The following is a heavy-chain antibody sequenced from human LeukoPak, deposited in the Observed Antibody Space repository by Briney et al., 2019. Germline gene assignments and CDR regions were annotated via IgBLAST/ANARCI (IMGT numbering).Heavy chain of an antibody. CDR1: GFTVSSNY. CDR2: IYSGGST. V-gene: IGHV3-53*01. CDR3: ARDRVGDGDYVGYFDY. D-gene: IGHD4-17*01. J-gene: IGHJ4*02. Sequence: TGGSLRLSCAASGFTVSSNYMSWVRQAPGKGLEWVSVIYSGGSTYYADSVKGRFTISRDNSKNTLYLQMSSLRAEDTAVYYCARDRVGDGDYVGYFDYWGQGTLVTVSS.